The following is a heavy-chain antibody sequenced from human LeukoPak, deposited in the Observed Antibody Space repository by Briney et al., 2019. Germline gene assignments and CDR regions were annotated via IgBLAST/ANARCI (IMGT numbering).Heavy chain of an antibody. CDR1: RFTFSTYS. D-gene: IGHD4-17*01. J-gene: IGHJ3*02. CDR2: ISSGSTNI. Sequence: GESLKISCVASRFTFSTYSMNWVRQAPGRGLEWVSYISSGSTNIYYKDSVKGRFIVSRDNAKNSLYLHMASLRAEDTAVYYCVRNDGDNAFDIWGQGTMVIVSS. CDR3: VRNDGDNAFDI. V-gene: IGHV3-48*01.